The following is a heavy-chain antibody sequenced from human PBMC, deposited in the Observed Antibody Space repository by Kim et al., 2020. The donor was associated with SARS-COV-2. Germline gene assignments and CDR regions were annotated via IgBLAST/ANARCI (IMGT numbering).Heavy chain of an antibody. J-gene: IGHJ4*02. CDR1: GYTFTSYD. CDR3: ARGLGLRIAVAGFFVY. Sequence: ASVKVSCKASGYTFTSYDINWVRQATGQGLEWMGWMNPNSGNTGYAQKFQGRVTMTRNTSISTAYMELSSLRSEDTAVYYCARGLGLRIAVAGFFVYWGQGTLVTVSS. V-gene: IGHV1-8*01. CDR2: MNPNSGNT. D-gene: IGHD6-19*01.